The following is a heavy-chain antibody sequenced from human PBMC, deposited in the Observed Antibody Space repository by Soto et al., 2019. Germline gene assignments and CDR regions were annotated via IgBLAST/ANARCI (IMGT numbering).Heavy chain of an antibody. Sequence: SVKVSCKASGYTFTSYYMHWVRQAPGQGLEWMGIINPSGGSTSYAQKFQGRVTMTRDTSTSTVYMELSSLRSEDTAVYYCARVVTTGGYYYYYYMDVWGKGTTVTVSS. CDR2: INPSGGST. J-gene: IGHJ6*03. D-gene: IGHD4-17*01. V-gene: IGHV1-46*03. CDR1: GYTFTSYY. CDR3: ARVVTTGGYYYYYYMDV.